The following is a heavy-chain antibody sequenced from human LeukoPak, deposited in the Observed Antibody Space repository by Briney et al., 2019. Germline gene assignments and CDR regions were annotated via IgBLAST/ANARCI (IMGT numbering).Heavy chain of an antibody. J-gene: IGHJ4*02. V-gene: IGHV1-18*04. Sequence: ASVKVSCKPSNYTFSNYGITWVRQAPGQGLEWLAYISIYNGDTKYAQKIQDRVTLTTDTSSSTVYLELRRLRSDDTAIYYCARDLGYINDWNARHLDYWGQGSLVIVSS. CDR1: NYTFSNYG. CDR3: ARDLGYINDWNARHLDY. D-gene: IGHD1-1*01. CDR2: ISIYNGDT.